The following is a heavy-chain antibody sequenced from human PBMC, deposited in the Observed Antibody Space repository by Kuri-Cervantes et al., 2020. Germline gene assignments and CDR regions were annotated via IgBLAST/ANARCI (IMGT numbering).Heavy chain of an antibody. V-gene: IGHV3-21*01. Sequence: ETLSLTCAASGFTFSSYSMNWVRQAPGKGLEWVSSISSSSSYIYYADSVKGRFTISRDNAKNSLYLQMNSLRAEDTAVYYCARAGQVDSYLTRFDYWGQGTLVTVSS. D-gene: IGHD5-18*01. CDR2: ISSSSSYI. J-gene: IGHJ4*02. CDR1: GFTFSSYS. CDR3: ARAGQVDSYLTRFDY.